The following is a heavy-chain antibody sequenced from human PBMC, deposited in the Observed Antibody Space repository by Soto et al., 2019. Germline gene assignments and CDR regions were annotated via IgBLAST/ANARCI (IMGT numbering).Heavy chain of an antibody. V-gene: IGHV3-74*01. J-gene: IGHJ4*02. D-gene: IGHD5-12*01. Sequence: EVQLVESGGGLVQPGGSLRLSCAASGFTFSRYWMHWVRQAPGKGLVWVSRINTDGSTTSYADSVKGRITISRDNARNTVSLQMNSLRAEDTAVYYCIRPRGDGYNNYAYWGQGTLVTVSS. CDR2: INTDGSTT. CDR3: IRPRGDGYNNYAY. CDR1: GFTFSRYW.